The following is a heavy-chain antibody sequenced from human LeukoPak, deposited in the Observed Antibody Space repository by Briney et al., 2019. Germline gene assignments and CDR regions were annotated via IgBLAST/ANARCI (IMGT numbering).Heavy chain of an antibody. J-gene: IGHJ4*02. Sequence: SETLSLTCTVSGGSISSYYWSWIRQPPGKGLEWIGYIYYSGSTNYNPSLKSRVTISVDTSKNQFSLKLSSVTAADTAVYYCARGYLEWLLYLDYWGQGTLDTVSS. V-gene: IGHV4-59*01. CDR1: GGSISSYY. D-gene: IGHD3-3*01. CDR2: IYYSGST. CDR3: ARGYLEWLLYLDY.